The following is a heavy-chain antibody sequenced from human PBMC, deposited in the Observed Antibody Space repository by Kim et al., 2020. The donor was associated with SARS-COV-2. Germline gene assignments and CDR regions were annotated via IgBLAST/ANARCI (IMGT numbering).Heavy chain of an antibody. CDR3: ARKDYDTDNFDY. Sequence: GGSLRLSCAASGFTFSSYAMSWVRQAPGKGLEWVSTISGSGGSTFYAHSVKGRFTISRDNSKNTLYLQVNSLRAEDTAVYFCARKDYDTDNFDYWGQGTL. V-gene: IGHV3-23*01. CDR1: GFTFSSYA. D-gene: IGHD3-22*01. CDR2: ISGSGGST. J-gene: IGHJ4*02.